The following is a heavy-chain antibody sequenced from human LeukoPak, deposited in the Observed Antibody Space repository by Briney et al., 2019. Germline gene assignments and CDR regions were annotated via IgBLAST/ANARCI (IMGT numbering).Heavy chain of an antibody. CDR3: ARGHTANDPWALDY. V-gene: IGHV4-39*01. D-gene: IGHD5-18*01. J-gene: IGHJ4*02. Sequence: SETLSLTCTVSGGSINSNNYYWGWIRQPPGKGLEWIGSIYYSGSTYYNPSLKSRVTMSVDTSKNQFSLKLSSVTAADTAVYYCARGHTANDPWALDYWGQGTLVTVSS. CDR2: IYYSGST. CDR1: GGSINSNNYY.